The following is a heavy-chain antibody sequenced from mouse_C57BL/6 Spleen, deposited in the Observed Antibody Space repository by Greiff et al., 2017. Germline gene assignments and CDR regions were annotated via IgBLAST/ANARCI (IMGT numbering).Heavy chain of an antibody. J-gene: IGHJ4*01. CDR3: ARVPYTSAGWAMDY. Sequence: VQLQQPGAELVKPGASVKLSCKASGYTFTSYWMHWVKQRPGQGLEWIGMIHPNSGSTNYNEKFKSKATLTVDKSSSTAYMQLSSLTSEDSAVYYCARVPYTSAGWAMDYWGQGTAVTVSS. D-gene: IGHD1-2*01. CDR1: GYTFTSYW. CDR2: IHPNSGST. V-gene: IGHV1-64*01.